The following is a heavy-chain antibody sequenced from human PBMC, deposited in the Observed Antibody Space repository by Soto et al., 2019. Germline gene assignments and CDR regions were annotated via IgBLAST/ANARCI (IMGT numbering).Heavy chain of an antibody. CDR3: ARDGIAVASIYGMDV. D-gene: IGHD6-19*01. Sequence: ASVKVSCKASGYIFTDYYMHWVRQAPGQGLEWMGWINPNGGGTYYPQKFQGWVTMTRDTSINTAYMELTRLRSDDTAVYYCARDGIAVASIYGMDVWGQGTTVTVSS. CDR2: INPNGGGT. CDR1: GYIFTDYY. J-gene: IGHJ6*01. V-gene: IGHV1-2*04.